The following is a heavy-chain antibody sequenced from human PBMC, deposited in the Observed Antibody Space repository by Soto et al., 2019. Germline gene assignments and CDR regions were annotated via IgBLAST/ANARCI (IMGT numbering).Heavy chain of an antibody. CDR2: IHHSGIS. D-gene: IGHD7-27*01. CDR1: GGSLSDSF. V-gene: IGHV4-34*01. J-gene: IGHJ5*02. Sequence: QVQLQQWGAGLLKPSETLSLTCTVSGGSLSDSFWNWIRQPPGKGLEWIGEIHHSGISNYNPSLKSRVTMSVDTSKNQFSLKMTSVTAADTAVYYCAVTGTYNWFDPWGQGTLVTVPS. CDR3: AVTGTYNWFDP.